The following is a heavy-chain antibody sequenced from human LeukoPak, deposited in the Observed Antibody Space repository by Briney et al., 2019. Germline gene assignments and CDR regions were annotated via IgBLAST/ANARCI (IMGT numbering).Heavy chain of an antibody. D-gene: IGHD3-22*01. CDR3: ARPDSSDYYGILGFDI. Sequence: SETLSLTCTVSGGSMSRYYWSWVRQPPGKGLEWIGYIHYSGSTDYNPSLKSRVTISVDTSKNRFSLKLRSVTAADTAVYYCARPDSSDYYGILGFDIWGQGTMVTVSS. CDR2: IHYSGST. J-gene: IGHJ3*02. V-gene: IGHV4-59*08. CDR1: GGSMSRYY.